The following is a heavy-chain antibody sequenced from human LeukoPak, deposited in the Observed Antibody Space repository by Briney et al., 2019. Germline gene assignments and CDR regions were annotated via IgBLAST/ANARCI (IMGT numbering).Heavy chain of an antibody. D-gene: IGHD6-13*01. V-gene: IGHV3-23*01. CDR3: AKEGYSSSLGWVYYYYYYYMDV. CDR1: KFTFSTYA. J-gene: IGHJ6*03. Sequence: TGGSLRLSCAASKFTFSTYAMSWVRQAPGNGLEWVSLISASAGSTYYADSVKGRFTISRDNSKNTLYLQMNSLRAEDTAVYYCAKEGYSSSLGWVYYYYYYYMDVWGKGTTVTVSS. CDR2: ISASAGST.